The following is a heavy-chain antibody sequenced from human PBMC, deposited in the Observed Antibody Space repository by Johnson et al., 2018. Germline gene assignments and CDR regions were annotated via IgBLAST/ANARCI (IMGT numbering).Heavy chain of an antibody. CDR1: GFTFSSYS. CDR2: ISSSSGTI. V-gene: IGHV3-48*01. CDR3: ARSYYYGSGSRIHYYYYYMDV. D-gene: IGHD3-10*01. Sequence: VQLVESGGGVVQPGRSLRLSCAASGFTFSSYSMNWVRQAPGKGLEWVSSISSSSGTIYYAASVKGRFTLSRDNAKNSLFLQMNSLRAEDTAVYYCARSYYYGSGSRIHYYYYYMDVWGKGTTVTVSS. J-gene: IGHJ6*03.